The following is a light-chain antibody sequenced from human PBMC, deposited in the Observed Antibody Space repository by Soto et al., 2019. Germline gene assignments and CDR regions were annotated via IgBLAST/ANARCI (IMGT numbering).Light chain of an antibody. Sequence: EIVMTQSPATLSVSPGERATLSCRASQSVNSNLAWYQQKPGQAPRLLIYGASTRATDIPARFSGSGSGTEFTLTISSLQSEDFAVYYCQQYNNWPQTFGQGTELEIK. J-gene: IGKJ1*01. CDR1: QSVNSN. CDR2: GAS. CDR3: QQYNNWPQT. V-gene: IGKV3-15*01.